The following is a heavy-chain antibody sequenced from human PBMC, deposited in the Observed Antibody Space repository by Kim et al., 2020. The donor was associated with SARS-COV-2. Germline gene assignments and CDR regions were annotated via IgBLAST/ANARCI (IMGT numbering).Heavy chain of an antibody. V-gene: IGHV5-10-1*01. CDR3: ATHSSGFDY. Sequence: SYTNYSPSFQGHVTISADKSISTAYLQWSSLKASDTAMYYCATHSSGFDYWGQGTLVTVSS. CDR2: SYT. D-gene: IGHD6-19*01. J-gene: IGHJ4*02.